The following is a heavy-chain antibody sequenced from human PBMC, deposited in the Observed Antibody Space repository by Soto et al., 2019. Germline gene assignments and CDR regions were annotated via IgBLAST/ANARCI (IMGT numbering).Heavy chain of an antibody. D-gene: IGHD3-10*01. V-gene: IGHV4-4*02. CDR2: AHHSGRT. CDR3: ARPLYGSGSYYNSPSDAMDV. Sequence: SETLSLTCTVSGGSMTSSNWWNWVRQPPGKGLEWIGEAHHSGRTNYNPSLKSRVTISVDTSRNQFSLKLSSVTAADTAVYYCARPLYGSGSYYNSPSDAMDVWGQGTTVTVSS. J-gene: IGHJ6*02. CDR1: GGSMTSSNW.